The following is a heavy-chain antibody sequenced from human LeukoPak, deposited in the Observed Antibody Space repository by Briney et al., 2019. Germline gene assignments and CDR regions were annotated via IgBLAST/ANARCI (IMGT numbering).Heavy chain of an antibody. J-gene: IGHJ3*02. D-gene: IGHD3-10*01. CDR2: IIPIFGTA. CDR3: ARGRDYGSSKSAFDI. V-gene: IGHV1-69*13. Sequence: ASVKVSCKASGGTFSSYAISWVRQAPGQGLEWMGGIIPIFGTANYAQKFQGRVTITADESTSTAYMELSSLRSEDTAVYYCARGRDYGSSKSAFDIWGQGTMVTVSS. CDR1: GGTFSSYA.